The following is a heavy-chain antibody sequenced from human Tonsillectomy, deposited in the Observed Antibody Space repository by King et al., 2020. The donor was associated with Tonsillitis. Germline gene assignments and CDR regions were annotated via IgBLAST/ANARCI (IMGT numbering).Heavy chain of an antibody. J-gene: IGHJ6*02. V-gene: IGHV3-7*01. CDR1: GFTFSRYW. Sequence: VQLVESGGCLVQPGGSLRLSCAVSGFTFSRYWMRWVCQDPGKGLEWVANIKQDGSEKYYVDAVECRFTISRDNTKNSLFLQMNSLRAEDTAVYYCARDIQYYYDSSGYHVPTAEYGMDVWGQGTTVTVSS. CDR3: ARDIQYYYDSSGYHVPTAEYGMDV. D-gene: IGHD3-22*01. CDR2: IKQDGSEK.